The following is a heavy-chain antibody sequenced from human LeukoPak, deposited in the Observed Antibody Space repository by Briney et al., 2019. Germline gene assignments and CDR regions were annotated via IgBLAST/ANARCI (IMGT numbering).Heavy chain of an antibody. D-gene: IGHD3-9*01. Sequence: SETLSLTCAVYGGSFSRYYWSWIRQPPGKGLEWIGEINDSGSTNYNPSLKSRVTISVNTSKNQFSLKLSSVTAAGTAFYYCARRGSIFEDSEWRTAFDIWGQGTMVIVSS. CDR3: ARRGSIFEDSEWRTAFDI. CDR2: INDSGST. V-gene: IGHV4-34*01. CDR1: GGSFSRYY. J-gene: IGHJ3*02.